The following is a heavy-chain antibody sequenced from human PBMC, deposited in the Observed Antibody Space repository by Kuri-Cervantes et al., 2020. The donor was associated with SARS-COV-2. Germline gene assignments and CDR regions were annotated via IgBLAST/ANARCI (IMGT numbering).Heavy chain of an antibody. CDR1: GFTFSSFW. V-gene: IGHV3-74*03. CDR2: INSDGSST. D-gene: IGHD5-18*01. CDR3: AKGSGYLGYDY. J-gene: IGHJ4*02. Sequence: GESLKISCAASGFTFSSFWMHWVRQAPGKGLVWVSRINSDGSSTAYADSVKGRFTVSRDNAKNTLYLQMNSLRAEDTAVYYCAKGSGYLGYDYWGQGTLVTVSS.